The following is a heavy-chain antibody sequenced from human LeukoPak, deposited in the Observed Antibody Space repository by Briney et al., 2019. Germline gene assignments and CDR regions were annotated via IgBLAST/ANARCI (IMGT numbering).Heavy chain of an antibody. CDR2: MNPNSGNT. CDR3: AGLGGKLELLDGGGDY. Sequence: GASVKVSCKASGYTFTSYDINWVRQATGQGLEWMGWMNPNSGNTGYAQKFQGRVTMTRNTSISTAYMELGRLRSEDTAVYYGAGLGGKLELLDGGGDYWGQGTLVTVSS. D-gene: IGHD1-7*01. CDR1: GYTFTSYD. J-gene: IGHJ4*02. V-gene: IGHV1-8*01.